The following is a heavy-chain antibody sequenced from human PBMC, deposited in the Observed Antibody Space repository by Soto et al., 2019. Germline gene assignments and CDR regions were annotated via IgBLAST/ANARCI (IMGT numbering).Heavy chain of an antibody. V-gene: IGHV4-30-4*01. Sequence: PSETLSLTCTVSGGSISSGDYYWSWIRQPPGKGLEWIGYIYYSGSTYYNPSLKSRVTISVDTSKNQFSLKLSSVTAADTAVYYCARELGKYCSGGSCYRRYYYGMDVWGQGTTVTVSS. CDR3: ARELGKYCSGGSCYRRYYYGMDV. D-gene: IGHD2-15*01. J-gene: IGHJ6*02. CDR1: GGSISSGDYY. CDR2: IYYSGST.